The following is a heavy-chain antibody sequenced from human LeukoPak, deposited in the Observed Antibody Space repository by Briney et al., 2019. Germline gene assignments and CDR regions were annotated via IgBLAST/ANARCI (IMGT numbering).Heavy chain of an antibody. D-gene: IGHD3-10*02. J-gene: IGHJ6*04. V-gene: IGHV3-66*01. CDR2: IYNTGGT. Sequence: PGGSLRLSCAASGFSISSDYMTWVRQAPGKGLEWVSVIYNTGGTKYADSVRGRFTISRDNAKNSLYLQMNSLRAEDTAVYYCAELGITMIGGVWGKGTTVTISS. CDR3: AELGITMIGGV. CDR1: GFSISSDY.